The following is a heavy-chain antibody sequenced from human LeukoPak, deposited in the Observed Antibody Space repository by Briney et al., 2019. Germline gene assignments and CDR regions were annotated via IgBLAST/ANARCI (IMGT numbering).Heavy chain of an antibody. Sequence: PGGSLRLSCAASGFTFSSYSMNWVRQAPGKGLEWVSSISSSSSYIYYADSVKGRFTISRDNAKNSLYLQMNSLRAEDTAVYYCARVSSSVSKPLDYWGQGTLVTVSS. J-gene: IGHJ4*02. CDR3: ARVSSSVSKPLDY. CDR1: GFTFSSYS. CDR2: ISSSSSYI. V-gene: IGHV3-21*01.